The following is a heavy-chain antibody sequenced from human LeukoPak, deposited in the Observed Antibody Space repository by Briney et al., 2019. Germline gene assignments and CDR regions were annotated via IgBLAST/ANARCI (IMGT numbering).Heavy chain of an antibody. CDR2: IYYSGST. CDR3: ARHPFATPFDY. V-gene: IGHV4-59*08. Sequence: SETLSLTCTVSGGSISSYYWSWIRQPPGKGLEWIGYIYYSGSTNYNSSLKSRVTMSLDTSKSQFSLRLSSVTAADTAVYFCARHPFATPFDYWGPGTLVAVSS. D-gene: IGHD2-15*01. J-gene: IGHJ4*02. CDR1: GGSISSYY.